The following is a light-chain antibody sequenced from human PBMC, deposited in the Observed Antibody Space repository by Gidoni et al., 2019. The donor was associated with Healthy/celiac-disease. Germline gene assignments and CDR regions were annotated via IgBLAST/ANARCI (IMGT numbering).Light chain of an antibody. CDR1: QSISSW. J-gene: IGKJ1*01. CDR2: KAS. V-gene: IGKV1-5*03. Sequence: DIQMTQSPSTLSASVGDRVTITCRTSQSISSWLAWYQQKPGKAPKLLIYKASSIESGVPSRFSGRGSGAEFTITIISLQPDDFATYSCQQYNSYSRTFGQETKVEIK. CDR3: QQYNSYSRT.